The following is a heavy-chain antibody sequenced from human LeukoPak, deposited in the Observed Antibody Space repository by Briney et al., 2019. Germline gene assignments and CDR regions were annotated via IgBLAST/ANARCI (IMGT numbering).Heavy chain of an antibody. CDR1: GFTFRSYT. V-gene: IGHV3-21*01. CDR3: ARDRLGVEMSTINRFDY. D-gene: IGHD5-24*01. J-gene: IGHJ4*02. Sequence: GGPLRLSCAASGFTFRSYTMNWARQAPGKGLKWVSSISTGSSYIYYANSVKGRFTISRDNAKNSLYLQMNSLRAEDTAVYYCARDRLGVEMSTINRFDYWGQGTLVAVSS. CDR2: ISTGSSYI.